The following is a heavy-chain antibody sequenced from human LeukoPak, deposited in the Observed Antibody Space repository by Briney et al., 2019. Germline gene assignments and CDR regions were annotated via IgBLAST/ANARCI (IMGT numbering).Heavy chain of an antibody. D-gene: IGHD3-22*01. CDR2: ISTNSDHI. CDR3: ARGLMGGYPYFEN. V-gene: IGHV3-21*04. J-gene: IGHJ4*02. Sequence: WGSLSLSCAASGFTFNSYTIHWVRQAPGKGLEWVSSISTNSDHIYYADSVKGRFTIYRDNAKNSLYLQMNSLRTEDTAFYYCARGLMGGYPYFENWGQGTLVTVSS. CDR1: GFTFNSYT.